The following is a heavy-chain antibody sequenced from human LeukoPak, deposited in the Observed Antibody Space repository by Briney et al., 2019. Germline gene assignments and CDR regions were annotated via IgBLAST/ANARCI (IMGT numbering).Heavy chain of an antibody. Sequence: GGSLRLSCAASGFTFSRHWMSWVRQAPGKGLEWVAKIKQDGSEKCYVDSVKGRFTISRDNAKNSLYLQMNSLRPEDTAVYYCARAPAAARPYYFDYWGQGTLVTVSS. J-gene: IGHJ4*02. CDR2: IKQDGSEK. D-gene: IGHD6-6*01. V-gene: IGHV3-7*01. CDR1: GFTFSRHW. CDR3: ARAPAAARPYYFDY.